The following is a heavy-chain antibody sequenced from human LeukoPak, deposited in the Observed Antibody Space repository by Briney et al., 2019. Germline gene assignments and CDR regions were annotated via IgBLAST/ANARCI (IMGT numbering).Heavy chain of an antibody. CDR3: ARATSDSLGYYYYGMDV. Sequence: SETLSLTCTVSGGSISSYYWSWIRQPPGKGLEWIGYIYYSGTTNSNPSLKSRVTISVDTSKNQLSLKLSSVTAADTAVYYCARATSDSLGYYYYGMDVWGQGTTVTVSS. J-gene: IGHJ6*02. CDR2: IYYSGTT. V-gene: IGHV4-59*01. D-gene: IGHD2-15*01. CDR1: GGSISSYY.